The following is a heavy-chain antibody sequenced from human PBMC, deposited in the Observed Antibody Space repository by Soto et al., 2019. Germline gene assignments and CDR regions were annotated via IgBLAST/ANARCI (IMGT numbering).Heavy chain of an antibody. D-gene: IGHD3-10*01. CDR1: GFTFSSYA. CDR2: ISGSGGST. V-gene: IGHV3-23*01. CDR3: VRESALGYYYGMDA. J-gene: IGHJ6*02. Sequence: GGSLRLSCAASGFTFSSYAMSWVRQAPGKGLEWVSAISGSGGSTYCADSVKGRFTISRDNSKNTLYLQMNSLRAEDTAVYYCVRESALGYYYGMDAWGHGTPVTGSS.